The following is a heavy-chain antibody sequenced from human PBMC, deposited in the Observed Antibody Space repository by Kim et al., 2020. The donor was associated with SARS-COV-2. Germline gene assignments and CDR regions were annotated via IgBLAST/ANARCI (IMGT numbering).Heavy chain of an antibody. CDR1: GFTFSTYA. J-gene: IGHJ4*02. CDR2: ISGTGGNT. Sequence: GGSLRLSCAASGFTFSTYAMSWVRQAPGKGLEWVSAISGTGGNTYYADSLKGRFTISRDNSKNTLYLQMNSLRAEDTAAYYCAKEIYRILTGYPYSFDYWGQGTLVTVSS. D-gene: IGHD3-9*01. V-gene: IGHV3-23*01. CDR3: AKEIYRILTGYPYSFDY.